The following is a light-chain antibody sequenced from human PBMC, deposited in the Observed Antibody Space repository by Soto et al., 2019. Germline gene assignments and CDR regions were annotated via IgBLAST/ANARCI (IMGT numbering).Light chain of an antibody. J-gene: IGKJ1*01. CDR1: QSVSSN. CDR2: GAS. Sequence: EIVMTQSPATLSVSPGERATLSCRASQSVSSNLAWYQQKPGQAPRLLIYGASTRATGIPARFSGSGSGTEFTVTISSLQSEDFAVYYCQQYNNWPPTVGQGPKVEIK. V-gene: IGKV3-15*01. CDR3: QQYNNWPPT.